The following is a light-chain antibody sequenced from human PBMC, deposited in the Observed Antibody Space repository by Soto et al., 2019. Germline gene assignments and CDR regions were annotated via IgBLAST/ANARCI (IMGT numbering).Light chain of an antibody. V-gene: IGKV3-15*01. CDR1: QSISNN. Sequence: EIVMTQSPVTLSVSPGEGATLSCRASQSISNNLAWYQQKPGQTPRLLIFGASTRATGIPARFSGSGSGTEFTLTVSSLQSEDFATYYCQQGNSFPFTFGPGTKVDIK. J-gene: IGKJ3*01. CDR3: QQGNSFPFT. CDR2: GAS.